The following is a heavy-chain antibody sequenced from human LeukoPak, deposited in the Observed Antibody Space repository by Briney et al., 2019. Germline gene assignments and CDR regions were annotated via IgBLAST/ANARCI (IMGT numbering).Heavy chain of an antibody. CDR1: GVSISSDGYS. CDR3: ARSPGENPYCYYGMDV. CDR2: IYHSGSP. D-gene: IGHD2-21*01. V-gene: IGHV4-30-2*01. Sequence: SQTLSLTCPVSGVSISSDGYSWSWIRQPPGKGLEWIGYIYHSGSPYYNPSLKSRVTISVDRSNNQFSLKLNSVTAADTAVYYCARSPGENPYCYYGMDVWGQGTTVTVSS. J-gene: IGHJ6*02.